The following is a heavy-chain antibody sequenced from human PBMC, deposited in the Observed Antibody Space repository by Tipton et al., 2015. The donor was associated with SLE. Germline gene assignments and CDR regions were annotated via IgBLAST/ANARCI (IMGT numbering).Heavy chain of an antibody. J-gene: IGHJ5*02. Sequence: TLSLTCTVSGSSITAYYWTWIRQPPGKGLEWIGYAYYSGTTNYNPSLKSRVTISVDTSKNQFSLKLSSVTAADTAVYYCARDSSGGYNWFDPWGQGTLVTVSS. CDR1: GSSITAYY. CDR2: AYYSGTT. V-gene: IGHV4-59*01. D-gene: IGHD3-22*01. CDR3: ARDSSGGYNWFDP.